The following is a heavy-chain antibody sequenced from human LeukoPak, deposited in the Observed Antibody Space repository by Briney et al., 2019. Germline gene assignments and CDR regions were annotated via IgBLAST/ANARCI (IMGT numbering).Heavy chain of an antibody. CDR2: IIPILGTA. CDR3: ASRGSYYYDSSGWGLDY. D-gene: IGHD3-22*01. Sequence: ASVKVSCKASGGTFSSYAISWVRQAPGQGLEWMGGIIPILGTANYAQKFQGRVTITADKSTSTAYMELSSLRSEDTAVYYCASRGSYYYDSSGWGLDYWGQGTLVTVSS. J-gene: IGHJ4*02. CDR1: GGTFSSYA. V-gene: IGHV1-69*10.